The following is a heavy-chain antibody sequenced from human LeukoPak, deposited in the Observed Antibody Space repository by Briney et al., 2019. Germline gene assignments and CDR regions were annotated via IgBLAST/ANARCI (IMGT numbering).Heavy chain of an antibody. CDR1: GGSISSGSYY. Sequence: SETLSLTCTVSGGSISSGSYYWSWIRQPAGKGLEWIGRIYTSGSTNYNPSLKSRVTISVDTSKNQFSLKLSSVTAADTAVYYCARALVDCYDSSGYYHPDWYFDLWGRGTLVTVSS. CDR3: ARALVDCYDSSGYYHPDWYFDL. D-gene: IGHD3-22*01. CDR2: IYTSGST. J-gene: IGHJ2*01. V-gene: IGHV4-61*02.